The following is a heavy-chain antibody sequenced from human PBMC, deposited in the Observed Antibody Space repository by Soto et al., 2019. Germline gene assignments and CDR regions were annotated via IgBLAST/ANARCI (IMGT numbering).Heavy chain of an antibody. J-gene: IGHJ5*01. CDR3: ARGRYCLTGRCFPNWFDS. Sequence: SETMSLTCSVSGDSISTVDYFWAWIRQPPGQALEYIGYIYKSTTTYYNPSFEGRVAISLDTSKSQFSLTVTSVTAADTAVYFCARGRYCLTGRCFPNWFDSWGQGTLVTVSS. V-gene: IGHV4-30-4*01. D-gene: IGHD2-15*01. CDR1: GDSISTVDYF. CDR2: IYKSTTT.